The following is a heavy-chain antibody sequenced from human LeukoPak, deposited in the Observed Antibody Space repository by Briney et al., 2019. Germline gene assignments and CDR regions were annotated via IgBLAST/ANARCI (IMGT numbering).Heavy chain of an antibody. CDR1: GGTFSSYA. J-gene: IGHJ4*02. CDR3: ARSPYDILTGYYNRYFDY. Sequence: GASVKVSCKASGGTFSSYAISWVRQAPGQGLEWMGGIIPIFGTANYARKFQGRVTITTDESTSTAYMELSSLRSEDTAVYYCARSPYDILTGYYNRYFDYWGQGTLVTVSS. V-gene: IGHV1-69*05. D-gene: IGHD3-9*01. CDR2: IIPIFGTA.